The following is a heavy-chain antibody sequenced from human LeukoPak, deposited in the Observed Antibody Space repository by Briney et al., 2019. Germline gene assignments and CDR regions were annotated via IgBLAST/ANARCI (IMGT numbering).Heavy chain of an antibody. J-gene: IGHJ4*02. CDR1: GFTFSSYG. Sequence: GRSLRLSCAASGFTFSSYGMHWVRQAPGKGLEWVAVISYDGSNKYYADSVKGRFTISRDNSKNTLYLQMNSLRAEDTAVYYCAKDLVDYYFDYWGQGTLVTVSS. CDR2: ISYDGSNK. V-gene: IGHV3-30*18. CDR3: AKDLVDYYFDY.